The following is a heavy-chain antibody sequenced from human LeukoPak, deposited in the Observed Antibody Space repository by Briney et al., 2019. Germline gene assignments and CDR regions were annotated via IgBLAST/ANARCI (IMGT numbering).Heavy chain of an antibody. CDR1: GGSISSGSYY. CDR2: IYTSGST. J-gene: IGHJ5*02. Sequence: SETLSLTCTVSGGSISSGSYYWSWIRQPPGKGLEWIGRIYTSGSTNYNPSLKSRVTISVDTSKNQFSLKLSSVTAADTAVYYCARDKGSSSWPNWFDPWGQGTLVTVSS. D-gene: IGHD6-13*01. CDR3: ARDKGSSSWPNWFDP. V-gene: IGHV4-61*02.